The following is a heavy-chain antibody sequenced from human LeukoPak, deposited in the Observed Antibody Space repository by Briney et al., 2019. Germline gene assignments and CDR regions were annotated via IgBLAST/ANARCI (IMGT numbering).Heavy chain of an antibody. V-gene: IGHV4-59*01. CDR3: ARTFSESYYYYGMDV. J-gene: IGHJ6*02. CDR2: VYYSGTA. D-gene: IGHD1-26*01. Sequence: SETLSLTCTVSGGSMRSYYWSWIRQPPGKGLELIGYVYYSGTANYNPSLESRVTILVDTSKNQFSLKLSSVTAADTAVYYCARTFSESYYYYGMDVWGQGTTVTVSS. CDR1: GGSMRSYY.